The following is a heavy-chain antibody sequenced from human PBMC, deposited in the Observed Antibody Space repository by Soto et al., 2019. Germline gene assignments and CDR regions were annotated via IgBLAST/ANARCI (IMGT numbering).Heavy chain of an antibody. CDR1: GGSISSGGYS. CDR2: IYHSGST. J-gene: IGHJ6*02. V-gene: IGHV4-30-2*01. D-gene: IGHD4-17*01. CDR3: ARGPYGDYVFYYYYGMDV. Sequence: SETLSLTCAVSGGSISSGGYSWSWIRHPPGKGLEWIGYIYHSGSTYYNPSLKSRVTISVDRSKNQFSLKLSSVTAADTAVYYCARGPYGDYVFYYYYGMDVWGQGTTVTVSS.